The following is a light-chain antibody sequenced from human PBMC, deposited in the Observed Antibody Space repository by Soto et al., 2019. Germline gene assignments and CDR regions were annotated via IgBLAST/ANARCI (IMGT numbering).Light chain of an antibody. CDR2: VERSGGY. CDR3: ETWDSNTHKV. J-gene: IGLJ2*01. V-gene: IGLV4-60*03. CDR1: SGHSTYI. Sequence: QPVLTQSSSASASLGSSVKLTCTLSSGHSTYIIAWHQQQPGKAPRYLMKVERSGGYNKGSGVPDRFSGSSSGADRYLTISNLQSEDEADYYCETWDSNTHKVFGGGTKLTV.